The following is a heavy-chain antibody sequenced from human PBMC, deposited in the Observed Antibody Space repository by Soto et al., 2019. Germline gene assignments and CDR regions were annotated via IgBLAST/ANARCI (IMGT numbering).Heavy chain of an antibody. V-gene: IGHV2-5*02. D-gene: IGHD6-19*01. CDR1: GFSLTSTAVG. Sequence: QITLKESGPPLVKPTQTLTLTCSFSGFSLTSTAVGVNWIRQPPGKALEWLALIYWDDDNHFSPSLKSRLSVTKDTSKIPVVLTMTNMDSVVTATYYCTHGTGWLSDYWGQGILVTVSS. CDR3: THGTGWLSDY. CDR2: IYWDDDN. J-gene: IGHJ4*02.